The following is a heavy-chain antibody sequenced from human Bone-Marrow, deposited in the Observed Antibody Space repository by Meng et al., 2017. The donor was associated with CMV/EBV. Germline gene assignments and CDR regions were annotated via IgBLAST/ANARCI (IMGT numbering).Heavy chain of an antibody. CDR2: IYYSGST. V-gene: IGHV4-39*07. D-gene: IGHD3-3*01. CDR1: GGSISSSSYY. CDR3: ATASNYDFWSGYYTNYFDY. Sequence: SETLSLTCTVSGGSISSSSYYWGWIRQPPGKGLEWIGSIYYSGSTYYNPSLKSRVTISVDTSKNQFSLKLSSVTAADTAVYYCATASNYDFWSGYYTNYFDYWGQGTLVTVSS. J-gene: IGHJ4*02.